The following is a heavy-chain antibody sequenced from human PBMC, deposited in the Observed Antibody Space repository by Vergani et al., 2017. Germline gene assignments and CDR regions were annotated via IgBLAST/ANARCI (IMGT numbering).Heavy chain of an antibody. Sequence: QVQLVESGGGVVQPGRSLRLSCAASGFTFSSYGMHGVRQAPGKGLEWVAVIWYDGSNKYYADSVKGRFTISRDNSKNTLYLQMNSRRAEDTAVYYCARDGGIVATMSAFDIWGQGTMVTVSS. CDR1: GFTFSSYG. CDR3: ARDGGIVATMSAFDI. D-gene: IGHD5-12*01. J-gene: IGHJ3*02. CDR2: IWYDGSNK. V-gene: IGHV3-33*01.